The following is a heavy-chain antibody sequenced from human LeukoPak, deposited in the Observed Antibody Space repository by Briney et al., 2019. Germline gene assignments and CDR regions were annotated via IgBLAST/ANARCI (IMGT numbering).Heavy chain of an antibody. J-gene: IGHJ6*02. CDR3: AKSLTVAATTTSYYGMDV. CDR1: GFTFSSYA. CDR2: ISYDGSNK. Sequence: PGGSLRLSCAASGFTFSSYAMHWVRQAPGKGLEWVAVISYDGSNKYYADSVKGRFTISRDNSKNTLYLQMNSLRAEDTAVYYCAKSLTVAATTTSYYGMDVWGQGTTVTVSS. D-gene: IGHD2-15*01. V-gene: IGHV3-30-3*02.